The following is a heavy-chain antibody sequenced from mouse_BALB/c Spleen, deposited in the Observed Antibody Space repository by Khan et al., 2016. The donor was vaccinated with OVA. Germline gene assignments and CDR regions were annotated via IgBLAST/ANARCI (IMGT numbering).Heavy chain of an antibody. Sequence: QIQLVQSGPELKKPGETVKISCKASGYTFTNYGMNWVKQAPGKALKWMGWISTYTGEPTYADDFKGRFAFSLETSASTAYLQINNLKNEDTGTYFCTRPPHFSYVLVYWGQGTSVTVSS. V-gene: IGHV9-3-1*01. CDR1: GYTFTNYG. CDR2: ISTYTGEP. CDR3: TRPPHFSYVLVY. J-gene: IGHJ4*01.